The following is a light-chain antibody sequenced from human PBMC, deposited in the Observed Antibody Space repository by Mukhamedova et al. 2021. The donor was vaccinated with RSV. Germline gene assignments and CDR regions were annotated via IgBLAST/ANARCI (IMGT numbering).Light chain of an antibody. J-gene: IGKJ4*01. Sequence: WYQRRVHGKVPKLLIYVADSLQSGVPSRFGGSGSGTEFTLTISNLQPADFATYYCQQSFSYPHTFGGGTKVEIK. CDR3: QQSFSYPHT. V-gene: IGKV1-39*01. CDR2: VAD.